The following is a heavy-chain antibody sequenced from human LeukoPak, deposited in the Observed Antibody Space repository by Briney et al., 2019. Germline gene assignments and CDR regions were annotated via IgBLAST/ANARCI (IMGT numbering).Heavy chain of an antibody. CDR1: GFTFSSYA. J-gene: IGHJ4*02. D-gene: IGHD2-2*01. V-gene: IGHV3-23*01. CDR2: ISGSGGST. Sequence: PGGSLRLSCAASGFTFSSYAMSWVRQAPGKGLEWVSAISGSGGSTYYADSVKGRSTISRDNSKNTLYLQMNSLRAEDTAVYYCAEGSSRTRGQWPTASDYWGQGTLVTVSS. CDR3: AEGSSRTRGQWPTASDY.